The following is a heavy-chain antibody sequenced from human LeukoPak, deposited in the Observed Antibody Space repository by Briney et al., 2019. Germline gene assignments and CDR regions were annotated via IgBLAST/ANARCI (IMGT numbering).Heavy chain of an antibody. CDR1: GFTFSNAW. CDR2: IKSKTDGGTT. CDR3: ARDIELST. D-gene: IGHD5-12*01. J-gene: IGHJ3*01. Sequence: GGSLRLSCAASGFTFSNAWMSWVRQAPGKGLEWVGRIKSKTDGGTTDYAAPVKGRFTISRDDSKNTLYLQMNSLRAEDTAIYYCARDIELSTWGLGTMVTVSS. V-gene: IGHV3-15*01.